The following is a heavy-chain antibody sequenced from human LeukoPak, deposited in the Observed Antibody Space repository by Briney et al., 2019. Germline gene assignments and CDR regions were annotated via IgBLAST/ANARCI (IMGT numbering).Heavy chain of an antibody. J-gene: IGHJ4*02. CDR3: ARVAGSTSNRFDY. CDR1: GGSISSGGYY. CDR2: IYHSGST. D-gene: IGHD2-2*01. Sequence: SQTLSLTCTVSGGSISSGGYYWSWIRQPPGKGLEWIGYIYHSGSTYYNPSLKSRVTISVDRSKNQFPLKLSSVTAADTAVYYCARVAGSTSNRFDYWGQGTLVTVSS. V-gene: IGHV4-30-2*01.